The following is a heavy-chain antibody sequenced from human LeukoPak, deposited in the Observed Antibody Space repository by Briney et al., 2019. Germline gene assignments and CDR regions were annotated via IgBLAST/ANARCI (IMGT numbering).Heavy chain of an antibody. CDR1: GFTFSSYE. V-gene: IGHV4-38-2*02. J-gene: IGHJ4*02. D-gene: IGHD4-17*01. CDR2: IYYSGST. Sequence: SPGGSLRLSCAASGFTFSSYEMNWVRQAPGKGLEWIGSIYYSGSTYYNPSLKSRVTISVDTSKNQFSLKLSSVTAADTAVYYCARDYVGDGHDYWGQGTLVTVSS. CDR3: ARDYVGDGHDY.